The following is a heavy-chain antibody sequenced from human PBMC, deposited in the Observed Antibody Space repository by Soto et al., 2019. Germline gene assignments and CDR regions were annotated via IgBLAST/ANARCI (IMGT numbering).Heavy chain of an antibody. V-gene: IGHV1-8*01. D-gene: IGHD2-2*01. Sequence: GASVKVSCKASGYTFTSYDINWVRQATGQGLEWMGWMNPNSGNTGYAQKFQGRVTMTRNTSISTAYMELSSLRSEDTAVYYCARKLGYCSSTSCHNWFDPWGQGTLVTVSS. J-gene: IGHJ5*02. CDR3: ARKLGYCSSTSCHNWFDP. CDR1: GYTFTSYD. CDR2: MNPNSGNT.